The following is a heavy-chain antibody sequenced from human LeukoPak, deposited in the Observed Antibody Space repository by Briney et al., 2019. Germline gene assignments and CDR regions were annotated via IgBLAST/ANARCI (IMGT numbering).Heavy chain of an antibody. CDR1: GFTFSSYS. CDR3: ARGARRWTYYYDSSGYLPPTYFDY. Sequence: PGGSLRLSCAASGFTFSSYSMNWVRQAPGEGLEWVSSISSSSSYIYYADSVKGRFTISRDNAKNSLYLQMNSLRAEDTAVYYCARGARRWTYYYDSSGYLPPTYFDYWGQGTLVTVSS. CDR2: ISSSSSYI. J-gene: IGHJ4*02. D-gene: IGHD3-22*01. V-gene: IGHV3-21*01.